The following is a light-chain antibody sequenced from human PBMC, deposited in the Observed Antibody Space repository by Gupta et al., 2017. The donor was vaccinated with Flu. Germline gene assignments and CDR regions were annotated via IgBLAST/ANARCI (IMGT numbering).Light chain of an antibody. J-gene: IGLJ2*01. Sequence: VVTPQPSLSVPTGGTVTLTSALSSGRVSSSHSAGWYQHAPGQPPRTLIYSTDVRSSGVPDRFSGSILGHRGALTITGAQAEDESEYYCLIYLGGVVSLFGGGTKVTVL. CDR1: SGRVSSSHS. V-gene: IGLV8-61*01. CDR2: STD. CDR3: LIYLGGVVSL.